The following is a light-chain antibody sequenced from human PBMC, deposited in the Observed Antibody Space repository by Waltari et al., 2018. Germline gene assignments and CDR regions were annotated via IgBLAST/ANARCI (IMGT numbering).Light chain of an antibody. J-gene: IGLJ2*01. Sequence: QAVVTQEPSLTVSPGGTVTLTCGSSTGSVANSHYPYWFQQKPGQAPRTLIYDPSNTYSWTPARFSGSLLGGKAALTLSVGQPEDEADYYCMLSYNGVRVFGGGTKLTVL. V-gene: IGLV7-46*01. CDR2: DPS. CDR1: TGSVANSHY. CDR3: MLSYNGVRV.